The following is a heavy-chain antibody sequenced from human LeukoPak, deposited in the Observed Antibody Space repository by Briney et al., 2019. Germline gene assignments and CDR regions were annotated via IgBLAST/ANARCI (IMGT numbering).Heavy chain of an antibody. Sequence: GGSLRLSCAASGFTFNTYAMTWVRQAPGKGLEWVSSISASGGSTYYADSVKGRFTISRDNSKNTLYLQMNSLRAEDTAVYYCAKEEWGFGEFPLFMDVWGKGTTVTISS. CDR2: ISASGGST. D-gene: IGHD3-10*01. V-gene: IGHV3-23*01. J-gene: IGHJ6*03. CDR1: GFTFNTYA. CDR3: AKEEWGFGEFPLFMDV.